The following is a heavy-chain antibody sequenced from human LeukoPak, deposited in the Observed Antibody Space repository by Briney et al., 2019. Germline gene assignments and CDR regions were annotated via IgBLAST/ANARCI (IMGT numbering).Heavy chain of an antibody. D-gene: IGHD4-11*01. J-gene: IGHJ3*01. CDR3: ARERGGDYSDAFDV. Sequence: PSETLSLTCTVSGDSINNYYWSWIRRPPGKGLEWIGYIYYSGSTSCNPSLKSRVTISVDTSKNQFSLKLSSVTAADTAVYYCARERGGDYSDAFDVWGQGTMVTVSS. CDR1: GDSINNYY. V-gene: IGHV4-59*01. CDR2: IYYSGST.